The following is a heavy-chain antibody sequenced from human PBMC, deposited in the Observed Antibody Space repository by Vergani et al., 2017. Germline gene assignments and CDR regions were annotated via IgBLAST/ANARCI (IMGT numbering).Heavy chain of an antibody. J-gene: IGHJ4*02. CDR3: ARXQGAYSSGWYGGDYFDY. D-gene: IGHD6-19*01. CDR2: IIPIFGTA. V-gene: IGHV1-69*01. CDR1: GGTFSSYA. Sequence: QVQLVQSGAEVKKPGSSVKVSCKASGGTFSSYAISWVRQAPGQGLEWMGGIIPIFGTANYAQKFQGRVTITADESTSTAYMELSSLRSEDTAVYYCARXQGAYSSGWYGGDYFDYWGQGTLVTVSS.